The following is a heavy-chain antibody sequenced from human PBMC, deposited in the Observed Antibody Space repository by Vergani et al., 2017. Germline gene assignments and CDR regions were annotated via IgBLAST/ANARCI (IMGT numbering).Heavy chain of an antibody. D-gene: IGHD3-3*01. J-gene: IGHJ5*02. CDR2: IYYSGST. Sequence: QLQLQESGPGLVKPSATLSLTCSVSGASIRSSNYYWGWIRQPPGKGLEWIASIYYSGSTYYNPSLKSRVPISVDTSKNQFSLKLSSVTAADPAVYFCARHSTREWLLKMEWIDPWGQGILVTVSS. CDR1: GASIRSSNYY. CDR3: ARHSTREWLLKMEWIDP. V-gene: IGHV4-39*01.